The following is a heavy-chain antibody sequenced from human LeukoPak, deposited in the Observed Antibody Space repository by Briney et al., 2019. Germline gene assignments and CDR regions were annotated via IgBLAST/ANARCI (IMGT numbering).Heavy chain of an antibody. V-gene: IGHV5-51*03. CDR1: GDDFVNSW. D-gene: IGHD3-22*01. CDR3: ARDDKGYYDSSGYLGDDAFDI. J-gene: IGHJ3*02. Sequence: GESPQISCSASGDDFVNSWISWVLQLAGKSVERWVTVYPRDSDTIYSPSFQGQVTISADKSISTAYLQWSSLKASDTAMYYGARDDKGYYDSSGYLGDDAFDIWGQGTMVTVSS. CDR2: VYPRDSDT.